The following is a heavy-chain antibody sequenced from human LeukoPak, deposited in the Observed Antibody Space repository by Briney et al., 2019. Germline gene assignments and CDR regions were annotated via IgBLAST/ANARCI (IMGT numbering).Heavy chain of an antibody. J-gene: IGHJ4*02. CDR3: TSGIGTYDY. Sequence: GGSLRLSCAVSGLTFSEYWMHWVRQDAGKGLVWVAGISKDGGSTEYADFVKGRCPISRDNAKNTLYLQMNSLTVDDTAVYYCTSGIGTYDYWGLGAQVTVSS. CDR1: GLTFSEYW. V-gene: IGHV3-74*03. CDR2: ISKDGGST. D-gene: IGHD1-14*01.